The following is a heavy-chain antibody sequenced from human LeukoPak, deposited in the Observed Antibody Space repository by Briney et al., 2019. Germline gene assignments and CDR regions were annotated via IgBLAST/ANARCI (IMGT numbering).Heavy chain of an antibody. CDR1: GGSFSGYY. Sequence: SETLSLTCAVYGGSFSGYYWSWIRQPPGKGLEWIGEINHSGSTNYNPSLKSRVTISVDTSKNQFSLKLSSVTAADTAVYYCARGCTYYDILTGYYWSWFDPWGQGTLVTLSS. J-gene: IGHJ5*02. CDR3: ARGCTYYDILTGYYWSWFDP. CDR2: INHSGST. V-gene: IGHV4-34*01. D-gene: IGHD3-9*01.